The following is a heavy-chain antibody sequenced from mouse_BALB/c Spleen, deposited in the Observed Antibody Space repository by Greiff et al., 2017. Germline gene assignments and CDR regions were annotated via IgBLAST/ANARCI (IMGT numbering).Heavy chain of an antibody. CDR1: GFSFTSYG. V-gene: IGHV2-9*02. CDR3: ARVGNDGYYDYFDY. Sequence: VKLMESGPGLVAPSQSLSITCTVSGFSFTSYGVHWVRQPPGKGLEWLGVIWAGGSTNYNSALMSRLSISKDNSKSQVFLKMNSLQTDDTAMYYCARVGNDGYYDYFDYWGQGTTVTVSS. D-gene: IGHD2-3*01. J-gene: IGHJ2*01. CDR2: IWAGGST.